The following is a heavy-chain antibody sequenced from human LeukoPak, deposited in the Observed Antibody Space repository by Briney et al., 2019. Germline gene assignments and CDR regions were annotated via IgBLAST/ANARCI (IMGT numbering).Heavy chain of an antibody. D-gene: IGHD2-15*01. Sequence: PGGSLRLSCAASGFTFSSYSMNWVRQAPGKGLEWVSSISSGSTSIYYADSLKGRFTISRDNAENSLYLQMNSLRVEDTAIYYCARVSSMSTPSYNFDYWGQGTLVTASS. CDR1: GFTFSSYS. CDR3: ARVSSMSTPSYNFDY. CDR2: ISSGSTSI. V-gene: IGHV3-21*01. J-gene: IGHJ4*02.